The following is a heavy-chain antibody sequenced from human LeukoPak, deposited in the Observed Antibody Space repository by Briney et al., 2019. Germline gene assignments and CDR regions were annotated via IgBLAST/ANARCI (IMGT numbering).Heavy chain of an antibody. CDR3: ARANYYGSGKKDLDY. D-gene: IGHD3-10*01. J-gene: IGHJ4*02. V-gene: IGHV1-8*01. CDR1: GYTFTTYD. CDR2: MNPNSGNT. Sequence: ASVKVSCKASGYTFTTYDINWVRQATGQGLEWMGWMNPNSGNTGYAQKFQGRVTMTRNTSMSTTYMELNSLRSEDTAVYYCARANYYGSGKKDLDYWGQGTLVTVSS.